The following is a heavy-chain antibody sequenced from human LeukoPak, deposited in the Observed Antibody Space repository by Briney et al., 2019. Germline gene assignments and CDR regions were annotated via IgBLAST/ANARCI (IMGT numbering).Heavy chain of an antibody. CDR3: TTDSSSWYTPGTGN. CDR1: GFTFSSYA. Sequence: GGSLRLSCAASGFTFSSYAMHWVRQAPGKGLEWVAVISYDGSNKYYADSVKGRFTISRDNSKNTLYLQMNSLKTEDTAVYYCTTDSSSWYTPGTGNWGQGTLVTVSS. J-gene: IGHJ4*02. D-gene: IGHD6-13*01. V-gene: IGHV3-30-3*01. CDR2: ISYDGSNK.